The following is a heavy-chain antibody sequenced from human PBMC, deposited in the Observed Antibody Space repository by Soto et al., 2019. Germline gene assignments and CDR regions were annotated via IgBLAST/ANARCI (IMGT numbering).Heavy chain of an antibody. V-gene: IGHV1-8*01. CDR3: AREDVVRFLEWPRGFDT. CDR2: MNPNSGNT. D-gene: IGHD3-3*01. J-gene: IGHJ5*02. Sequence: ASVKVSCKASGYTFTSYDINWVPQATGQGLEWMGWMNPNSGNTGYAQKFQGRVTMTRNTSISTAYMELSSLRSEDTAVYYCAREDVVRFLEWPRGFDTWGQGTLVTVSS. CDR1: GYTFTSYD.